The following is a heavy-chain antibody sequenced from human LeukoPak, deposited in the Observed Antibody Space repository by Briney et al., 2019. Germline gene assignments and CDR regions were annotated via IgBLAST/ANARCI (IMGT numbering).Heavy chain of an antibody. CDR2: INPNSGGT. Sequence: ASVKVSCKASGYTFTRYYMHWVRQAPGQGLEWMGWINPNSGGTNYAQKFQGRVTMTRDTSISTAYMELSRLRSDDTAVYYCARDGEASELYYFDYWGQGTLVTVSS. D-gene: IGHD1-14*01. CDR3: ARDGEASELYYFDY. J-gene: IGHJ4*02. V-gene: IGHV1-2*02. CDR1: GYTFTRYY.